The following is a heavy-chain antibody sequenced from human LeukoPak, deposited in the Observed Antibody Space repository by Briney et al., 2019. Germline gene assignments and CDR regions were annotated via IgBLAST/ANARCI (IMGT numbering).Heavy chain of an antibody. CDR2: IVVGSGNT. D-gene: IGHD2-8*01. Sequence: GASVKVSCKASGFTFTSSAVQWVRQARGQRLEWIGWIVVGSGNTNYAQKFQERVTITRDMSTSTAYMELSSLRSDDTAVYYCAKGRQEWWTFDALDTWGQGTMVTVSS. CDR1: GFTFTSSA. V-gene: IGHV1-58*01. J-gene: IGHJ3*02. CDR3: AKGRQEWWTFDALDT.